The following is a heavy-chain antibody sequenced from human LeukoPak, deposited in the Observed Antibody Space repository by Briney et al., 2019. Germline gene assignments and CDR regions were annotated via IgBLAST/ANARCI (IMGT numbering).Heavy chain of an antibody. CDR3: VREAGYCASVCLKSNWFDP. V-gene: IGHV3-23*01. CDR1: GFPFSSHA. Sequence: GGSLRLSCAASGFPFSSHAMSWVRQPPGKGLEWVSAISNGKTYYADSVRGRLTISRDDSKNTVSLQMNGLRDEDTALYYCVREAGYCASVCLKSNWFDPWGQGTLVTVSS. CDR2: ISNGKT. D-gene: IGHD2-21*02. J-gene: IGHJ5*02.